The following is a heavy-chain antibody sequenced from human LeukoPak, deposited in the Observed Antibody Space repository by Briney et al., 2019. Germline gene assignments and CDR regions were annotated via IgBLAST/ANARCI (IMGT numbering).Heavy chain of an antibody. V-gene: IGHV3-48*03. J-gene: IGHJ4*02. CDR2: ISTSGSTK. CDR3: AKGLLMITFGGVIVPGDPFDY. Sequence: AGGSLRLSCAASGFTFSSYEMNWVRQAPGKGLEWVSYISTSGSTKYYADSVKGRFTISRDNAKNSLYLQMNSLRAEDTALYYCAKGLLMITFGGVIVPGDPFDYWGQGTLVTVSS. CDR1: GFTFSSYE. D-gene: IGHD3-16*02.